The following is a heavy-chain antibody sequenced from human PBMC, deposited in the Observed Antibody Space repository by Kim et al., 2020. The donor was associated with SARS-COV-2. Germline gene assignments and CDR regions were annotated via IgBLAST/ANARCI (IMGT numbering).Heavy chain of an antibody. D-gene: IGHD3-10*01. CDR3: AKDGGLLWFGDGLAIFDY. CDR1: GFTFSSYA. J-gene: IGHJ4*02. V-gene: IGHV3-23*01. Sequence: GGSLRLSCAASGFTFSSYAMSWVRQAPGKGLEWVSAISGSGGSTYYADSVKGRFTISRDNSKNTLYLQMNSLRAEDTAVYYCAKDGGLLWFGDGLAIFDYWGQGTLVTVSS. CDR2: ISGSGGST.